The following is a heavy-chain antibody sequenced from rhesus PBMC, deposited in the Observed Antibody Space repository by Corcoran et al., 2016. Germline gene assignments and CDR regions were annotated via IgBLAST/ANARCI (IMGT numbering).Heavy chain of an antibody. V-gene: IGHV4S10*01. CDR2: IYGSSTST. J-gene: IGHJ4*01. D-gene: IGHD6-31*01. CDR3: ARVDSSGWGFDY. CDR1: GGSISASYR. Sequence: QVQLQESGPGVVKPSETLSLTCAVSGGSISASYRWSWIRQPPGKGLEWIGYIYGSSTSTNYNPSLKSRVTISKYTSKNQCSVKLSAVTAADTAVYYCARVDSSGWGFDYWGQGVLVTVSS.